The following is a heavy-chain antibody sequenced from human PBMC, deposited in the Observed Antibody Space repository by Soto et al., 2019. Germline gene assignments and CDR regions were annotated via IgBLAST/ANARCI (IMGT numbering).Heavy chain of an antibody. D-gene: IGHD3-9*01. CDR3: ARVNDILTGYYNDY. J-gene: IGHJ4*02. CDR2: ISAYNGNT. Sequence: ASVKVSCRASGYTFTSYGISWVRQAPGQGLEWMGWISAYNGNTNYAQKLQGRVTMTTDTSTSTAYMELRSLRSDDTAVYYCARVNDILTGYYNDYWGQGTLVTVSS. CDR1: GYTFTSYG. V-gene: IGHV1-18*01.